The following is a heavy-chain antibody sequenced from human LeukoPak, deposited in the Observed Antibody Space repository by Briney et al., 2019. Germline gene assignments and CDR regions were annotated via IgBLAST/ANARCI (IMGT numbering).Heavy chain of an antibody. CDR2: ISSSSSTI. CDR3: ARGPSGYHNT. CDR1: GFTFSSYS. D-gene: IGHD5-12*01. V-gene: IGHV3-48*01. Sequence: GGSLRLSCAASGFTFSSYSMNWVRQAPGKGLEWVSYISSSSSTIYYADSVKGRFTISRDNAKNSRYLQMNSLRAEDTAVYYCARGPSGYHNTGGQGTLVTVSS. J-gene: IGHJ4*02.